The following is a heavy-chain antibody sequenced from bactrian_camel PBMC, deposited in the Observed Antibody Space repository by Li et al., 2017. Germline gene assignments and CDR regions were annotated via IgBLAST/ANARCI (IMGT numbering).Heavy chain of an antibody. D-gene: IGHD3*01. CDR2: ILSGGGT. CDR1: GFTFGSCT. J-gene: IGHJ4*01. V-gene: IGHV3S42*01. Sequence: VQLVESGGGLVQPGGSLRPSCGASGFTFGSCTMTWVRQAPGKGLEWVSAILSGGGTRYADSVKGRFTISRDNAKDTLYLQMNSLKIEDTAAYYRALGSSRQATMTARGKGTQVTVS.